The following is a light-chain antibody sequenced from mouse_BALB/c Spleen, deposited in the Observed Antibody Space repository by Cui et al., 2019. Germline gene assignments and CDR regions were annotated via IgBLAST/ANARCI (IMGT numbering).Light chain of an antibody. CDR2: DTS. V-gene: IGKV4-59*01. Sequence: QIVLTQSPAIISASPGNKVTMTCSANSSGSYMHWYQQKSGTSTKRWIYDTSNLASGVPARFSGSGSGTSYSLTISSMEAEDAAIYYCQQWSRNPLTFGAGTKLEMK. CDR3: QQWSRNPLT. J-gene: IGKJ5*01. CDR1: SSGSY.